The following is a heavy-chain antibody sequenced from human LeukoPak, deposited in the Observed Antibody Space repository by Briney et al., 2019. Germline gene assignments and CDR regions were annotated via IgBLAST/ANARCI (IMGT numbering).Heavy chain of an antibody. V-gene: IGHV4-39*01. Sequence: PSETLSLTCTVSGGSISSGSYYWGWIRQPPGKGLEWIGSIYYSGSTYYNPSLKSRVTISVDTSKSQFSLRLSSVTAADTAVYYCARQGRGIQLQTYFDYWGQGTLVTVFS. CDR1: GGSISSGSYY. CDR2: IYYSGST. J-gene: IGHJ4*02. CDR3: ARQGRGIQLQTYFDY. D-gene: IGHD2-2*01.